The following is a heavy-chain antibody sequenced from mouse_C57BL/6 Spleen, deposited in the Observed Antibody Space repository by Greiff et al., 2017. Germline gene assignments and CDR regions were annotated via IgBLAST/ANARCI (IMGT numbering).Heavy chain of an antibody. CDR2: ISYDGSN. CDR1: GYSITSGYY. D-gene: IGHD2-5*01. V-gene: IGHV3-6*01. CDR3: ASHYSNYDYFDY. J-gene: IGHJ2*01. Sequence: EVKLQESGPGLVKPSQSLSLTCSVTGYSITSGYYWNWIRQFPGNKLEWMGYISYDGSNNYNPSLKNRISITRDTSKNQFFLKLNSVTTEDTATYYCASHYSNYDYFDYWGQGTTLTVSS.